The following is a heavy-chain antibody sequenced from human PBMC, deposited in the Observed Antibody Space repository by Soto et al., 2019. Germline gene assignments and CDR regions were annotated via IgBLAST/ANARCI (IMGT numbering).Heavy chain of an antibody. V-gene: IGHV3-30*18. Sequence: GGSLRLSCAASGFTFSSYGMHWVRQAPGKGLEWVAVISYDGSNKYYADSVKGRFTISRDNSKNTLYLQMNSLRAEDTAVYYCAKDSSGWYFDYWGQGTLVTVSS. D-gene: IGHD6-19*01. CDR3: AKDSSGWYFDY. CDR1: GFTFSSYG. J-gene: IGHJ4*02. CDR2: ISYDGSNK.